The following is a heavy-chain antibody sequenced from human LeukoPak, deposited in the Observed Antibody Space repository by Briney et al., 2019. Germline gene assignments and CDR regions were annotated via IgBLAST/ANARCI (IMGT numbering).Heavy chain of an antibody. CDR1: GFSFSSFW. CDR2: IKKDGSEK. J-gene: IGHJ4*02. D-gene: IGHD3-10*01. Sequence: GGSLRLSCATSGFSFSSFWMSRVRQAPGKGLEWVANIKKDGSEKYYVDSVKGRFAISRDNSRNTMYLQMDSLRAEDTAVYYCAKEYDSGGYGANFDYWGQGTLVTVSS. CDR3: AKEYDSGGYGANFDY. V-gene: IGHV3-7*01.